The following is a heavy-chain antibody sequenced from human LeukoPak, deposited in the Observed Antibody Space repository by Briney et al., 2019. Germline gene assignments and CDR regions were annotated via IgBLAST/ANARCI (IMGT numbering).Heavy chain of an antibody. V-gene: IGHV3-11*06. CDR3: ARVRQYSSNSFDI. J-gene: IGHJ3*02. CDR1: GFTFSDYY. D-gene: IGHD6-13*01. CDR2: ISSSSSYI. Sequence: GGSLRLSCAASGFTFSDYYMSWIRQAPGKGLEWVSSISSSSSYIYYADSVKGRFTISRDNAKNSLYLQMNSLRAEDTAVYYCARVRQYSSNSFDIWGQGTMVTVSS.